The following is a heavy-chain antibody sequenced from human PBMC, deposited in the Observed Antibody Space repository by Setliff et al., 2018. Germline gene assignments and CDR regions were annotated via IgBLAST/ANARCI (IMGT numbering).Heavy chain of an antibody. CDR3: ALRRGNEWHLVRWFDP. J-gene: IGHJ5*02. CDR1: GFSLNTTGEG. V-gene: IGHV2-5*02. D-gene: IGHD6-6*01. CDR2: VYWDGDQ. Sequence: SGPTLVNPTQTLTLTCTFSGFSLNTTGEGVGWIRQPPGKALEWLALVYWDGDQRYSPSLNSRLSITKDSSKSQVFLTMTNMDPVGTATYYCALRRGNEWHLVRWFDPWGPGILVTVSS.